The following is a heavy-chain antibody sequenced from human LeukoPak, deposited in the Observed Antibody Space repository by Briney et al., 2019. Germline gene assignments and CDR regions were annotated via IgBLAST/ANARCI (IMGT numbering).Heavy chain of an antibody. Sequence: PGGSLRLSCAASGFTFSSYGMHWVRQAPGKGLEWVAFIRYDGSNKYYADSVKGRFTISRDNSKNTLYLRMNSLRAEDTAVYYCAKGVLYSSSWYVDYWGQGTLVTVSS. CDR1: GFTFSSYG. D-gene: IGHD6-13*01. CDR3: AKGVLYSSSWYVDY. CDR2: IRYDGSNK. J-gene: IGHJ4*02. V-gene: IGHV3-30*02.